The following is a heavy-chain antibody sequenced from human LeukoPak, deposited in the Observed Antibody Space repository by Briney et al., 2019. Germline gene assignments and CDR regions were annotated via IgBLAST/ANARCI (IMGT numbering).Heavy chain of an antibody. V-gene: IGHV3-48*04. CDR2: ISSSSSTI. D-gene: IGHD1-26*01. CDR1: GFTLSTYG. CDR3: ARDRGGSYSAIDY. J-gene: IGHJ4*02. Sequence: GGSLRLSCAASGFTLSTYGMTWVRQAPGKGLEWVSFISSSSSTIYYADSVKGRFTISRDNAKNSLYLQMNSLRAEDTAVYYCARDRGGSYSAIDYWGQGTLVTVSS.